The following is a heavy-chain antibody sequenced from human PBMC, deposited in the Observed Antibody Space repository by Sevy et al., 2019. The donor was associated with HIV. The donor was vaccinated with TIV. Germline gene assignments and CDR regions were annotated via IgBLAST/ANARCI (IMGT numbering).Heavy chain of an antibody. J-gene: IGHJ6*02. CDR1: GFTFSGYS. CDR2: ISSSSSYI. Sequence: GGSLRLSCAASGFTFSGYSMNWVRQAPGKGLEWVSSISSSSSYIYYADSVKGRFTISRDNAKNSLYLQMNSLRAEDTAVYYCARDGNSGDSLYYYYGMDVWGQGTTVTVSS. V-gene: IGHV3-21*01. D-gene: IGHD3-10*01. CDR3: ARDGNSGDSLYYYYGMDV.